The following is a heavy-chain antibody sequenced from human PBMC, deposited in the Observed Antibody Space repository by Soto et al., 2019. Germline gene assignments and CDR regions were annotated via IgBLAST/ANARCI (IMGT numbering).Heavy chain of an antibody. CDR1: GDSVSSNSAA. V-gene: IGHV6-1*01. D-gene: IGHD3-22*01. CDR2: TYYRSKWYN. Sequence: SQTLSLTCAISGDSVSSNSAAWNWIRQSPSRGLEWLGRTYYRSKWYNDYAVSVKSRITINPGTSKNQFSLQLNSVTPEDTAVYYCARMVFKIADYYYYYYMDVWGKGTTVTVSS. J-gene: IGHJ6*03. CDR3: ARMVFKIADYYYYYYMDV.